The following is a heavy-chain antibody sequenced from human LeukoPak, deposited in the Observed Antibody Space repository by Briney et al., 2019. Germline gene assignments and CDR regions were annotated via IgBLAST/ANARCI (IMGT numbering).Heavy chain of an antibody. J-gene: IGHJ2*01. V-gene: IGHV3-21*06. CDR1: GFTVSSYS. CDR2: ISSNSIYI. Sequence: GGSLRLSCAASGFTVSSYSMHWVRQAPGKGLDWVSSISSNSIYIYYATSVEGRFTISRDNAKNSLYLQMNTLRAEDTAVYYCATTRLFDHGGNSVNYFDRWGRGTLVTVSS. CDR3: ATTRLFDHGGNSVNYFDR. D-gene: IGHD4-23*01.